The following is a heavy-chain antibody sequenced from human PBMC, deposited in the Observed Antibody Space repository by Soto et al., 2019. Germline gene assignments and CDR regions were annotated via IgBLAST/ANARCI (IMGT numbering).Heavy chain of an antibody. J-gene: IGHJ4*02. CDR1: GASISRGDYS. D-gene: IGHD3-9*01. V-gene: IGHV4-30-2*01. CDR3: ARVAYRAFEYFFAS. CDR2: IHHGGTP. Sequence: SETLSLTCAVSGASISRGDYSWSWVRQPPGKGLEWIGHIHHGGTPYYKASLKSRVTISQDRPKNQFSLSLSSVTAADTAMYFCARVAYRAFEYFFASWGQGILVTVSS.